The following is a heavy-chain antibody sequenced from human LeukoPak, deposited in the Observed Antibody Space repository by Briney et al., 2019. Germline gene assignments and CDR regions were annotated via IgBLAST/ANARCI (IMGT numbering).Heavy chain of an antibody. CDR3: ARGGQFGETDY. Sequence: GGSLRLSCAASGFTFSSYGMHWVRQAPGKGLEWVAVISYDGSNKYYADSVKGRFTISRDNSKNTLYLQMNNLRAEDTAVYYRARGGQFGETDYWGQGTLVTVSS. J-gene: IGHJ4*02. V-gene: IGHV3-30*03. CDR1: GFTFSSYG. D-gene: IGHD3-10*01. CDR2: ISYDGSNK.